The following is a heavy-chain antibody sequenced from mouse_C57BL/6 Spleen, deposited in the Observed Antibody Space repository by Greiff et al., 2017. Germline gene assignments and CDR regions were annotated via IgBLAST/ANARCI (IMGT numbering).Heavy chain of an antibody. V-gene: IGHV1-15*01. CDR1: GYTFTDYE. CDR3: TMGGWLLRGGTGWYFDV. CDR2: IDPETGGT. Sequence: QVQLQQSGAELVRPGASVTLSCKASGYTFTDYEMHWVKQTPVHGLEWIGAIDPETGGTAYNQKFKGKAILTADKSSSTAYMELRSLTSEDSAVYYCTMGGWLLRGGTGWYFDVWGTGTTVTVSS. J-gene: IGHJ1*03. D-gene: IGHD2-3*01.